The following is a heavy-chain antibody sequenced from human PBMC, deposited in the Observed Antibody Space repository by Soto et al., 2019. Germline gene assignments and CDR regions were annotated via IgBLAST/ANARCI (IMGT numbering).Heavy chain of an antibody. CDR3: APRVLRTVVGLVTTTAIYFDF. Sequence: QITLNESGPTVVRPTETLTLTCRFSGFSLTTSGVGVGWVRQSPGKAPEWLALIYWDDDKRYSESLKSRLTITKDSSKNQVVLTVTNLDPTDTATYYFAPRVLRTVVGLVTTTAIYFDFWGQGTPVAVSS. D-gene: IGHD3-3*01. CDR1: GFSLTTSGVG. V-gene: IGHV2-5*02. J-gene: IGHJ4*02. CDR2: IYWDDDK.